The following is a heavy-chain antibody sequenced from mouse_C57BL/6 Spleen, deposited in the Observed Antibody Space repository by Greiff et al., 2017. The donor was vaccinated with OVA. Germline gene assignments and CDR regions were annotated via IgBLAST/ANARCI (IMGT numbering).Heavy chain of an antibody. J-gene: IGHJ2*01. V-gene: IGHV1-52*01. Sequence: QVQLQQPGAELVRPGSSVKLSCKASGYTFTSYWMHWVKQRPIQGLEWIGNIDPSDSETHYNQKFKDKATLTVDKSSSTAYMQLSSLTSEDSAVYDCARAGSNSYFDYWGQGTTLTVSS. CDR1: GYTFTSYW. CDR3: ARAGSNSYFDY. D-gene: IGHD2-5*01. CDR2: IDPSDSET.